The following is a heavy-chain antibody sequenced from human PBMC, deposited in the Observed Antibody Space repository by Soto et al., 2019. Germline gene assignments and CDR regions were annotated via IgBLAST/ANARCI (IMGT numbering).Heavy chain of an antibody. Sequence: EVQLVESGGGLVQPGGSLRLSCAASGFTFSSYWMHWVRQAPGKGLVWVSRINSDGSGTSYADSVKGRFTISRDNAKNTLYLQMNSLRAEDTAVYYCARDKTDLWYFDLWGRGTLVTVSS. CDR1: GFTFSSYW. J-gene: IGHJ2*01. CDR2: INSDGSGT. CDR3: ARDKTDLWYFDL. V-gene: IGHV3-74*01.